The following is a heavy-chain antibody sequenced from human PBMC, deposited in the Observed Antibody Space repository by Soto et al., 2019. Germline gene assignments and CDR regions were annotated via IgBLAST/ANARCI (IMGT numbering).Heavy chain of an antibody. CDR2: IDPSDSYT. CDR3: ASRRIVGATPTYYYYYGMDV. J-gene: IGHJ6*02. Sequence: GESLKISCKGSGYSFTSYWIGWVRQMPGKGLEWMGRIDPSDSYTNYSPSFQGHVTISADKSISTAYLQWSSLKASDTAMYYCASRRIVGATPTYYYYYGMDVWGQGTTVTVSS. D-gene: IGHD1-26*01. CDR1: GYSFTSYW. V-gene: IGHV5-10-1*01.